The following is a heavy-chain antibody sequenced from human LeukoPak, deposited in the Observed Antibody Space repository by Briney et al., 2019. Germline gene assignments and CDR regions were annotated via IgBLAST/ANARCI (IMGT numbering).Heavy chain of an antibody. CDR2: IDRDGSRI. Sequence: GGSLRLSCAVSGFSFSSYWMHWVRQAPGKGLVWVSRIDRDGSRINYADSVKGRFTISRDNGKNTLFLQMNSLRAEDAAVYYCVRGNDYGGPHYWGQGTLVTVSS. D-gene: IGHD4-23*01. V-gene: IGHV3-74*01. J-gene: IGHJ4*02. CDR1: GFSFSSYW. CDR3: VRGNDYGGPHY.